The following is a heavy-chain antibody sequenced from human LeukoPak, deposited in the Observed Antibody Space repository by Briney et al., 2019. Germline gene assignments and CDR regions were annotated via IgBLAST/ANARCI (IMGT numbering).Heavy chain of an antibody. CDR3: ARFGYSYGYFDY. D-gene: IGHD5-18*01. Sequence: ASVKVSCKASGYTFTGYYMHWVRQAPGQGLGWMGWINPNSGGTNYAQKFQGRVTMTRDTSISTAYMELSRLRSDDTAVYYCARFGYSYGYFDYWGQGTLVTVSS. J-gene: IGHJ4*02. V-gene: IGHV1-2*02. CDR2: INPNSGGT. CDR1: GYTFTGYY.